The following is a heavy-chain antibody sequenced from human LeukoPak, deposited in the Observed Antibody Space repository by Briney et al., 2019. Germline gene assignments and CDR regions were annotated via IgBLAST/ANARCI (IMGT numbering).Heavy chain of an antibody. J-gene: IGHJ6*03. Sequence: GGSLRLSCAASGFTFSSYEMNWVRQAPGKGLEWVSYISSSGSTIYYADSVKGRFTISRDNAKDSLYLQMNSLRAEDTAVYYCARDHLDTSAGTFYYYMDVWGKGTTVTISS. CDR2: ISSSGSTI. CDR1: GFTFSSYE. V-gene: IGHV3-48*03. CDR3: ARDHLDTSAGTFYYYMDV. D-gene: IGHD3-10*01.